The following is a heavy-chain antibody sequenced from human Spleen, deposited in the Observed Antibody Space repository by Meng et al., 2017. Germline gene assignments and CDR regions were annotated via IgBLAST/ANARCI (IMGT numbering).Heavy chain of an antibody. V-gene: IGHV3-23*01. CDR1: GFTFSNYA. CDR2: VSTSGSNT. CDR3: ARGRIIAAAGTGRFDY. D-gene: IGHD6-13*01. J-gene: IGHJ4*02. Sequence: GESLKISCAASGFTFSNYAMKWVRQAPGKGLEWVSVVSTSGSNTYYADSVKGRFTISRDNSRNTAYLQLNSLRAEDTAVYYCARGRIIAAAGTGRFDYWGQGTLVTVSS.